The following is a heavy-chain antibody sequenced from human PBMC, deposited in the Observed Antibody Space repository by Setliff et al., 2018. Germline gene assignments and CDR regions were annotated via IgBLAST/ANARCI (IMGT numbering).Heavy chain of an antibody. Sequence: LSLTCTVSGYSISSGYIWGWIRQPPGKGLEWVGLIGSKTYGGVAEYAASVKGRFTISRDDSKNSLYLQMNGLKTEDRAVYYCARIRLCGGRVICPPGSYVDVWGKGTTVTVSS. D-gene: IGHD2-15*01. J-gene: IGHJ6*03. CDR1: GYSISSGY. CDR3: ARIRLCGGRVICPPGSYVDV. CDR2: IGSKTYGGVA. V-gene: IGHV3-72*01.